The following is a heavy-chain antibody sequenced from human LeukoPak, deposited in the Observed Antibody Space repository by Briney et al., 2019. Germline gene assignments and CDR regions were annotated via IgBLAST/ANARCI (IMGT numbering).Heavy chain of an antibody. CDR3: ARTRYGSGSYTFLDY. V-gene: IGHV4-34*03. J-gene: IGHJ4*02. CDR2: INHSGST. Sequence: SETLSLTCAVYGVSFSGYYWSWIRQAPGKGLEWIGEINHSGSTNYNPALKRRVTIIVDTSKKQFSLKLRSVTTAATAVYYCARTRYGSGSYTFLDYWGQGTLVTVSS. D-gene: IGHD3-10*01. CDR1: GVSFSGYY.